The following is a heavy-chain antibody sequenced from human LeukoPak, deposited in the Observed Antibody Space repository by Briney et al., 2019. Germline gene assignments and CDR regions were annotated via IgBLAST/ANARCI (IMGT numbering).Heavy chain of an antibody. D-gene: IGHD2-15*01. CDR3: ARLGYCSGGSCFPIDY. J-gene: IGHJ4*02. CDR2: INHSGST. V-gene: IGHV4-34*01. CDR1: GGSFSGYY. Sequence: SETLSLTCAVYGGSFSGYYWSWIRQPPGKGLEWIGEINHSGSTNYNPSLKSRVTISVDTSKNQFSLKLSSVTAADTAVYYCARLGYCSGGSCFPIDYWGQGTLVTVSS.